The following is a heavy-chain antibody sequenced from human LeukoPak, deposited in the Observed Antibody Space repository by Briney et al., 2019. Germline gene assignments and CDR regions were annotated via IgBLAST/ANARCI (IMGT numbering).Heavy chain of an antibody. D-gene: IGHD3-22*01. V-gene: IGHV4-59*01. J-gene: IGHJ4*02. CDR3: ARVTGYMIEDYFDY. CDR2: IYYSGST. CDR1: GESISGFY. Sequence: SETLSLTCTVSGESISGFYWTWVRQPPGKGLEWIGYIYYSGSTNYSPSLRSRVTISVDTSKNEFSLKLRSVTAADTAEYYCARVTGYMIEDYFDYWGQGTLVTVSS.